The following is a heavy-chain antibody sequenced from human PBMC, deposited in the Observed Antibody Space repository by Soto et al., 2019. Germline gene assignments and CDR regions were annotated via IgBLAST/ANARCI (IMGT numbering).Heavy chain of an antibody. CDR2: ISSNGGST. Sequence: GGSLRLSCSASEFTFSSYAMHWVRQAPGKGLEYVSAISSNGGSTYYADSVKGRFTISRDNSKNTLYLQMSSLRAEDTAVYYCVTMYSSSWDYYYYGMDVWGQGTTVTVSS. D-gene: IGHD6-13*01. CDR1: EFTFSSYA. CDR3: VTMYSSSWDYYYYGMDV. J-gene: IGHJ6*02. V-gene: IGHV3-64D*06.